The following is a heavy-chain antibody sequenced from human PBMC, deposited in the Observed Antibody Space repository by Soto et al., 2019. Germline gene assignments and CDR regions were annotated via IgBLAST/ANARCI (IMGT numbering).Heavy chain of an antibody. V-gene: IGHV1-24*01. CDR3: ATATPVTGGENWFDP. J-gene: IGHJ5*02. D-gene: IGHD7-27*01. CDR1: GYTLTELS. Sequence: ASVKVSCKVSGYTLTELSMHWVRQAPGKGLEWMGGFDPEDGETIYAQKFQGRVTMTEDTSTDTAYMELSSLRSEDTAVYYCATATPVTGGENWFDPWGQGTLVTVSS. CDR2: FDPEDGET.